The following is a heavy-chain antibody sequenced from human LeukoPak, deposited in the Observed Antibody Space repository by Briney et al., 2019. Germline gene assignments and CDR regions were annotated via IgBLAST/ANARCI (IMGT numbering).Heavy chain of an antibody. D-gene: IGHD3-10*01. CDR1: GFTFSDYY. CDR2: ISSSSSYT. CDR3: ARERYAYVSWSYSDY. J-gene: IGHJ4*02. Sequence: PGGSLRLSCAASGFTFSDYYMSWIRQAPGKGLEWVSYISSSSSYTNYADSVKGGFTISRDNAKNALYLQMNSLRAGDTAVYFCARERYAYVSWSYSDYLVQGTLVGVSS. V-gene: IGHV3-11*06.